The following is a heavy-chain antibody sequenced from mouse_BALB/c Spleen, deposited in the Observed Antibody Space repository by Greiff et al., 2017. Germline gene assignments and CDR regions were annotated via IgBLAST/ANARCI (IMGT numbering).Heavy chain of an antibody. J-gene: IGHJ1*01. V-gene: IGHV14-3*02. CDR1: GFNIKDTY. CDR3: ARGGIYDDYGGYFEV. CDR2: IDPANGNT. Sequence: EVQLQQSGAELVKPGASVKLSCTASGFNIKDTYMHWVKQRPEQGLEWIGRIDPANGNTKYDPKFQGKATITADTSSNTAYLQLSSLTSEDTAVYYCARGGIYDDYGGYFEVWGEGTTVTVSA. D-gene: IGHD2-4*01.